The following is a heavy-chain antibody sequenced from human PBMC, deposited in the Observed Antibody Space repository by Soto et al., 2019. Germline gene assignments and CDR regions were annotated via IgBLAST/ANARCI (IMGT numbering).Heavy chain of an antibody. V-gene: IGHV1-2*04. D-gene: IGHD2-8*01. J-gene: IGHJ6*04. CDR2: TNPNSGGT. CDR3: ARGGPGSRRYFTNGVCYRPKYYYYYGMDV. Sequence: GASVKVSCKASGYTFTGYYMHWVRQAPGQGLEWMGWTNPNSGGTNYAQKFQGWVTMTRDTSISTAYMELSRLRSDDTAVYYCARGGPGSRRYFTNGVCYRPKYYYYYGMDVGGKGTTVTVSS. CDR1: GYTFTGYY.